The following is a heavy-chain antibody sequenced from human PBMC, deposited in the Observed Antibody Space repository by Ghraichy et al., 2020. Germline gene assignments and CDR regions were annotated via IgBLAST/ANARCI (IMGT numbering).Heavy chain of an antibody. CDR2: ISSSSSYT. CDR3: AREPQITMIVSGAFDI. D-gene: IGHD3-22*01. V-gene: IGHV3-11*06. Sequence: GGSLRLSCAASGFTFSDYYMSWIRQAPGKGLEWVSYISSSSSYTNYADSVKGRFTISRDNAKNSLYLQMNSLRAEDTAVYYCAREPQITMIVSGAFDIWGQGTMVTVSS. CDR1: GFTFSDYY. J-gene: IGHJ3*02.